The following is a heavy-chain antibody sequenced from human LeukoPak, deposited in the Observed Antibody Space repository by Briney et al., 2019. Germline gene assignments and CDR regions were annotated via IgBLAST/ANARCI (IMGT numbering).Heavy chain of an antibody. CDR3: ARVKGYSSGWFIDY. Sequence: SETLSLTCTVSGDSISNYYWSWIRQPAGKGLEWVGRIYTSGSTNYNPSLKSRVTISVDTSKNQFSLKLSSVTAADTAVYYCARVKGYSSGWFIDYWGQGTLVTVSS. J-gene: IGHJ4*02. CDR1: GDSISNYY. V-gene: IGHV4-4*07. D-gene: IGHD6-19*01. CDR2: IYTSGST.